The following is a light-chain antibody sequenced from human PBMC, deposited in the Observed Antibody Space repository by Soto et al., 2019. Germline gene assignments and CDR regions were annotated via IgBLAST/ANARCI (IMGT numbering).Light chain of an antibody. J-gene: IGKJ1*01. CDR3: QQYYSTWT. V-gene: IGKV4-1*01. Sequence: DSLMTQSPDSLAVSLGERATINCKSSQSVLSSSNDKNYLAWYQQKPGQPPKLLIYWASTRESGVPDRFSGSGSGTDFTLTISSLQAEDVAVYFCQQYYSTWTFGQGTKVDI. CDR2: WAS. CDR1: QSVLSSSNDKNY.